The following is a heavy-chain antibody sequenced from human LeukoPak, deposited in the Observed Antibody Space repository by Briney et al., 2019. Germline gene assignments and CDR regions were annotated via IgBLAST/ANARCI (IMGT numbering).Heavy chain of an antibody. Sequence: PGGSLRLSCAASGFTFSSYAMTWVRQGPGKGLECISAISSSGGWTYSADSVKGRFTISRDNSKNTLYLQMNSLRAEDTAVYYCTKDPYSSSSGGPYGMDVWGQGTTVTVSS. CDR3: TKDPYSSSSGGPYGMDV. CDR2: ISSSGGWT. J-gene: IGHJ6*02. D-gene: IGHD6-6*01. V-gene: IGHV3-23*01. CDR1: GFTFSSYA.